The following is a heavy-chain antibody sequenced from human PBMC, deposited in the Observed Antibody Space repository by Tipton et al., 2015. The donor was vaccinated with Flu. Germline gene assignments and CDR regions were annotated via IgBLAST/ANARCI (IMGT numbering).Heavy chain of an antibody. CDR1: GSSISSDYY. J-gene: IGHJ4*02. D-gene: IGHD2-21*01. CDR3: ASGTLLLFNF. V-gene: IGHV4-38-2*01. CDR2: MYRSGST. Sequence: TLSLTCEVSGSSISSDYYWGWIRQTPGKGLEWIGSMYRSGSTYSNPSLQSRLTISLDTSKNEFSLKIHSVAAADTAVYYYASGTLLLFNFWGQGILVTVSS.